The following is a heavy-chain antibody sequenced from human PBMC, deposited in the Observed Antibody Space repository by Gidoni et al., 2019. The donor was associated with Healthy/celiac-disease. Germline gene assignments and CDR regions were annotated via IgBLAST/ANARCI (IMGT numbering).Heavy chain of an antibody. D-gene: IGHD4-17*01. CDR2: IYHSGST. CDR3: ARGNGDSPWYFDY. V-gene: IGHV4-30-2*01. J-gene: IGHJ4*02. Sequence: ISSGGYSWSWIRQPPGKGLEWIGYIYHSGSTYYNPSLKSRVTISVDRSKNQFSLKLSSVTAADTAVYYCARGNGDSPWYFDYWGQGTLVTVSS. CDR1: ISSGGYS.